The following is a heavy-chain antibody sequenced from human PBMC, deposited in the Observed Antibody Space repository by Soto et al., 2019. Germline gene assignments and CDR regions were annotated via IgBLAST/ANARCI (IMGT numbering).Heavy chain of an antibody. D-gene: IGHD6-13*01. CDR2: ISRGGNT. V-gene: IGHV3-23*01. Sequence: EVQLLESGGGLVQPGGSLRLSCAASGFTFDTYAMSWVRQAPGKGLEWVSAISRGGNTYYADSVKGRFTISRDTSKTTLYLQMNSLRAEDTAIYYCAKDHVPDNVPDVAVVGYWGQGTLVTVSS. CDR3: AKDHVPDNVPDVAVVGY. J-gene: IGHJ4*02. CDR1: GFTFDTYA.